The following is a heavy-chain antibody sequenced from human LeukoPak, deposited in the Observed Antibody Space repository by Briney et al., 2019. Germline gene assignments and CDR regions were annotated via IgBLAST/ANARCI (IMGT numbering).Heavy chain of an antibody. V-gene: IGHV3-21*04. J-gene: IGHJ4*02. CDR3: ARATLDN. CDR1: GFIFRNYT. Sequence: GGSLRLSCAASGFIFRNYTMNWVRQAPGKGLEWVSSISTGGSNIVYADSVKGRFTISRDNAKNSLYLQMNSLRADDTAAYYCARATLDNWGQGTLVIVSA. CDR2: ISTGGSNI.